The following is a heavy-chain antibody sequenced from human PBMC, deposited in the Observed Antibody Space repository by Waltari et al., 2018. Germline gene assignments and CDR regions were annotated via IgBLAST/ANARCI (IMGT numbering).Heavy chain of an antibody. J-gene: IGHJ3*02. D-gene: IGHD3-10*02. Sequence: QLQLQASGPGLVKPSETLSLTCTVSGGSIRSSSYYWGWIHHPPGKGREWIGSIDFSGSTVYNPSLKSGVTISVDTSKNQVSLKLSSLTAADTAVYYCERDVRGGNSADALDIWGQGTMVTVSS. CDR1: GGSIRSSSYY. CDR3: ERDVRGGNSADALDI. CDR2: IDFSGST. V-gene: IGHV4-39*02.